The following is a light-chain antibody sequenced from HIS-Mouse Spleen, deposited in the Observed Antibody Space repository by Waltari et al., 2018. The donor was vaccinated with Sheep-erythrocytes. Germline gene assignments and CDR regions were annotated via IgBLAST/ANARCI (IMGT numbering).Light chain of an antibody. CDR3: CSYAGSYNHV. Sequence: QSALTQPRSVSGSPGQSVTISCTGTSSDVGGYNYVSWYQQHPGKAPKLMIYDVSKRASGVPDVFSGSKPANTASLTISGLQAEDEADYYCCSYAGSYNHVFATGTKVTVL. CDR2: DVS. CDR1: SSDVGGYNY. J-gene: IGLJ1*01. V-gene: IGLV2-11*01.